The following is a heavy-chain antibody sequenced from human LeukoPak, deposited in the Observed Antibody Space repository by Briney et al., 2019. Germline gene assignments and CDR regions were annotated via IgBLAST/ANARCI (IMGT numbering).Heavy chain of an antibody. J-gene: IGHJ4*02. D-gene: IGHD5-12*01. CDR1: GFTFSSYV. V-gene: IGHV3-30*14. CDR2: ISYDGSNE. Sequence: RPGGSLRLSCAASGFTFSSYVMHWVRQAPGKGLEWVAIISYDGSNEYYADSVKGRFTISRDNSKNTLYLQMNSLRAEDTAVYYCARGPSGYPNTGGQGTLVTVSS. CDR3: ARGPSGYPNT.